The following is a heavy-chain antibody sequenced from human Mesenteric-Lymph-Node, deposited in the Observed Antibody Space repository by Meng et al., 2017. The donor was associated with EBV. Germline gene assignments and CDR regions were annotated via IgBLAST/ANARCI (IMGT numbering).Heavy chain of an antibody. Sequence: HLHQQESSQGLVKISDPLSSTVTVSGGSISDSTFYCGWIRQPPGKGLEWIGSIFHSWRTYYNPSLKSRVTVTVDTSKNQFSLKMNSVTTADTAMYYCARPRRWLQSEFDFWGPGTLVTVSS. CDR3: ARPRRWLQSEFDF. D-gene: IGHD5-24*01. V-gene: IGHV4-39*01. CDR2: IFHSWRT. CDR1: GGSISDSTFY. J-gene: IGHJ4*02.